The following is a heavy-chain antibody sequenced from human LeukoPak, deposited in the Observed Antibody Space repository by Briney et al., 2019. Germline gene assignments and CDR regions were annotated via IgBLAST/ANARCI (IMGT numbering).Heavy chain of an antibody. D-gene: IGHD3-22*01. CDR2: IYYSGST. CDR1: GGSISSSSYY. J-gene: IGHJ3*02. CDR3: ARDLHYDSSGHDAFDI. Sequence: SETLSLTCTVSGGSISSSSYYWGWIRQPPGKGLEWIGSIYYSGSTYYNPSLKSQVTISLDTSKNQFSLKLSSVTAADTAVYFCARDLHYDSSGHDAFDIWGQGTMVTVSS. V-gene: IGHV4-39*07.